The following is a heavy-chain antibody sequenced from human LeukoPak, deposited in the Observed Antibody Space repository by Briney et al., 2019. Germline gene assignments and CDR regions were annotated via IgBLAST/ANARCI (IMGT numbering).Heavy chain of an antibody. CDR1: GGSFSGYY. D-gene: IGHD6-13*01. CDR3: ARGPLSIAAAGNVPSYYGMDV. V-gene: IGHV4-34*01. J-gene: IGHJ6*02. Sequence: PSETLSLTCAVYGGSFSGYYWSWIRQPPGKGLEWIGEINHSGSTNYNPSLKSRVTISVDTSKNQFSLKLSSVTAADTAVYYCARGPLSIAAAGNVPSYYGMDVWGQGTTVTVSS. CDR2: INHSGST.